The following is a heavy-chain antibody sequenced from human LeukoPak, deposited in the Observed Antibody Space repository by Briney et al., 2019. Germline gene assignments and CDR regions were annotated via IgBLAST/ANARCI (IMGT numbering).Heavy chain of an antibody. CDR1: GGSISSSSYY. V-gene: IGHV4-39*02. Sequence: SETLSLTCTVSGGSISSSSYYWGWIRQPPGTGLEWIGSIYYSGSTYYNPSLKSRVTISVDTSKNQFSLKLSSVTAADTAVYYCARESRSTHYDFWSGYFFDAFDIWGQGTMVTVSS. D-gene: IGHD3-3*01. J-gene: IGHJ3*02. CDR2: IYYSGST. CDR3: ARESRSTHYDFWSGYFFDAFDI.